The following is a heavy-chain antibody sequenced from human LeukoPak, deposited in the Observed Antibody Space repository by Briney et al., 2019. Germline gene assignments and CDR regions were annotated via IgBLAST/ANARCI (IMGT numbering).Heavy chain of an antibody. J-gene: IGHJ3*02. D-gene: IGHD6-19*01. Sequence: SVKVSCKASGGTFSSYAISWVRQAPGQGLEWMGGFIPIFGTANYAQKFQGRVTMTTDTSTSTAYMELRSLRSDDTAVYYCARGLQENLAWLQAFSAFDIWGQGTMVTVSS. CDR2: FIPIFGTA. CDR3: ARGLQENLAWLQAFSAFDI. V-gene: IGHV1-69*05. CDR1: GGTFSSYA.